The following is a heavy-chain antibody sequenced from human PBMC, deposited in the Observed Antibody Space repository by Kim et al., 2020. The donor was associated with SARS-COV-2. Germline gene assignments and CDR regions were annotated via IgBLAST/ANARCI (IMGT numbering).Heavy chain of an antibody. Sequence: ASVKVSCKASGYTFTSYYMHWVRQAPGQGLECMGIINPSGGSTSYAQKFQGRVTMTRDTSTSTVYMELSSLRSEDTAVYYCARDFPAYYDSSGGHHAFDIWGQGTMVTVSS. CDR1: GYTFTSYY. J-gene: IGHJ3*02. V-gene: IGHV1-46*01. CDR2: INPSGGST. D-gene: IGHD3-22*01. CDR3: ARDFPAYYDSSGGHHAFDI.